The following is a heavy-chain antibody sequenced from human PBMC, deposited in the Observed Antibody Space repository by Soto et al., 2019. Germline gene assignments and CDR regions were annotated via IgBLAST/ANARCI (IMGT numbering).Heavy chain of an antibody. V-gene: IGHV3-64*01. J-gene: IGHJ4*02. CDR2: ISSNGGST. CDR1: GFTFSSYS. CDR3: ARGYSYGPDY. D-gene: IGHD5-18*01. Sequence: GGSLRLSFAASGFTFSSYSMHWVRQAPGKGLEYVSFISSNGGSTYYAKSVKGRFTISRDNSKNTLYLQMGSLRAEDMAVYYCARGYSYGPDYWGQGTLVTVSS.